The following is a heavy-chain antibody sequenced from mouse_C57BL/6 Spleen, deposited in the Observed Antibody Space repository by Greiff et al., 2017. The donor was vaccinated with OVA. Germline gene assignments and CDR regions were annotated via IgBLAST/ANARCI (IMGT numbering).Heavy chain of an antibody. CDR2: IDPSDSYT. Sequence: QVQLQQPGAELVKPGASVKLSCKASGYTFTSYWMQWVKQRPGQGLEWIGEIDPSDSYTNYNQKFKGKATLTVDTSSSTAYMQLSSLPSEDSAVYYCARWGLLRYYAMDYWGQGTSVTVSS. J-gene: IGHJ4*01. CDR3: ARWGLLRYYAMDY. D-gene: IGHD2-3*01. CDR1: GYTFTSYW. V-gene: IGHV1-50*01.